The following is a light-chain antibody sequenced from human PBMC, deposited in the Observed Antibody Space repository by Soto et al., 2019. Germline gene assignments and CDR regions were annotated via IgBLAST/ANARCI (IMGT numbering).Light chain of an antibody. CDR1: QSVSSY. J-gene: IGKJ4*01. CDR2: DAS. CDR3: QQRSNWLAT. V-gene: IGKV3-11*01. Sequence: EIVLTQSPATLSLSPGERATLSCRASQSVSSYLAWYQQKPGQAPRLLIYDASNRATGIPARFSGSGSGTDFTLTISSLEPEDVAVYYCQQRSNWLATFGGGTKVEIK.